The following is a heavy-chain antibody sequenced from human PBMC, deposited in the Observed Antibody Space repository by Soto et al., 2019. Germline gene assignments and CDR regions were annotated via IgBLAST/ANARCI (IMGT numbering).Heavy chain of an antibody. Sequence: GGSLRLSCTGSGFDFCDYYMIWIRQSPGKGLEWVSYIDSGDGTTYYTDSVKGRFTISRDNAKKTVYLQMSSLRVEDTALYYCVRPYYSSSWFPFDRWGQGTLVTVSS. CDR2: IDSGDGTT. CDR3: VRPYYSSSWFPFDR. CDR1: GFDFCDYY. J-gene: IGHJ4*02. D-gene: IGHD6-13*01. V-gene: IGHV3-11*01.